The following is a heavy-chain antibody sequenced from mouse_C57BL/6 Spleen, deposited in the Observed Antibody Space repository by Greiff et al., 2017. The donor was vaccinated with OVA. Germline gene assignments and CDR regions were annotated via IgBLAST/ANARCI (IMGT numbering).Heavy chain of an antibody. CDR1: GFNIKDDY. Sequence: VQLKQSGAELVRPGASVKLSCTASGFNIKDDYMHWVKQRPEQGLEWIGWIDPENGDTEYASKFQGKATITADTSSNTAYLQLSSLTSEDTAVYYCTTLDSSGYYFDYWAKAPLSQSPQ. D-gene: IGHD3-2*02. V-gene: IGHV14-4*01. CDR3: TTLDSSGYYFDY. CDR2: IDPENGDT. J-gene: IGHJ2*01.